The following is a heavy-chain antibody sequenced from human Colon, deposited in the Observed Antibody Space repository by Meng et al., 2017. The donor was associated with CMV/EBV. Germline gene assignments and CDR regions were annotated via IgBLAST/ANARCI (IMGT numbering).Heavy chain of an antibody. V-gene: IGHV3-9*03. CDR2: ISWSSGSI. CDR3: VKDRVKYSSGAGSYFDY. D-gene: IGHD3-22*01. J-gene: IGHJ4*02. CDR1: GFTFSDYA. Sequence: GGSLRLSCAASGFTFSDYAMHWARQVPGKGLEWVSGISWSSGSISYADSVQGRFIVSRDNAKNSLYLQMTSLRLEDMAIYYCVKDRVKYSSGAGSYFDYWGAGSLVTVSS.